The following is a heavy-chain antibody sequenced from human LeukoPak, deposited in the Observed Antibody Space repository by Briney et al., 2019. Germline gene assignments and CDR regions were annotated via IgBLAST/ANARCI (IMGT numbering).Heavy chain of an antibody. Sequence: SETLSLTCTVSGGSISGFHWSWIRQPPGKGLEYIGDVFYSGGTNYNSSLKGRLTISVDTSKNQFSLKLSSVTAADTAVYYCARGEYQHAGNWFDPWGQGTLVTVSS. V-gene: IGHV4-59*08. D-gene: IGHD2-2*01. J-gene: IGHJ5*02. CDR3: ARGEYQHAGNWFDP. CDR1: GGSISGFH. CDR2: VFYSGGT.